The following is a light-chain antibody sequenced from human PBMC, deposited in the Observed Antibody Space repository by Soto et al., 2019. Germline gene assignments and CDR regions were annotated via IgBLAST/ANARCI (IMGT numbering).Light chain of an antibody. CDR2: GAF. Sequence: EIVMTQSPATLSVSPGERATLSCRASQNVISYLAWYQQKPGQAPRLLIYGAFNRATGIPARFSGTGSGTEFTLTITSLQSEDFAVYYCQQYNDWPLTFGQGTKVDIK. V-gene: IGKV3-15*01. CDR3: QQYNDWPLT. CDR1: QNVISY. J-gene: IGKJ1*01.